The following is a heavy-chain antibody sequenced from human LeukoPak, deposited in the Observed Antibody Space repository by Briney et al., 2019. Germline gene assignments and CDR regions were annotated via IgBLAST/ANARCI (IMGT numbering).Heavy chain of an antibody. CDR1: GFSFSSNS. Sequence: GGSLRLSCAASGFSFSSNSMNWVRQAPGKGLEWVSSISSSSSYIYYADSVKGRFTISRDNSKNTLYLQMNSLRAEDTAVYYCAKEVTMVDYWGQGTLVTVSS. D-gene: IGHD3-10*01. J-gene: IGHJ4*02. CDR2: ISSSSSYI. CDR3: AKEVTMVDY. V-gene: IGHV3-21*04.